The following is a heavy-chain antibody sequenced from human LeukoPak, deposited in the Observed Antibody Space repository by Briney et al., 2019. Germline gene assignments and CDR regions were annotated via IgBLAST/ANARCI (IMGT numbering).Heavy chain of an antibody. V-gene: IGHV3-23*01. CDR1: RFTFSNYA. J-gene: IGHJ4*02. CDR2: ISASGGTT. D-gene: IGHD3-9*01. Sequence: PGGSLRLSCAAYRFTFSNYAMSWVRQAPGKGLEWVSSISASGGTTYFADSVKGRFTISRDNSKNTLYLQMSSLRGEDTAVYYCAKGPVLTGYYPFDFWGQGTLVTVSS. CDR3: AKGPVLTGYYPFDF.